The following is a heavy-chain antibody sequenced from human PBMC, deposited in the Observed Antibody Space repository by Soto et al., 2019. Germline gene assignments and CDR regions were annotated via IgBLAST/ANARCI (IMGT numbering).Heavy chain of an antibody. D-gene: IGHD3-3*01. V-gene: IGHV3-7*01. CDR1: GFTFSNYW. Sequence: GSLRLSCAASGFTFSNYWMSWVRQAPGKGLEYVSNIKQDGGSKYYADSVKGRFTISRDNSKNTLYPQMSSLRAEDTAVYYCVKDGIPDFWSGYYYYWGQGTLVTVSS. CDR2: IKQDGGSK. J-gene: IGHJ4*02. CDR3: VKDGIPDFWSGYYYY.